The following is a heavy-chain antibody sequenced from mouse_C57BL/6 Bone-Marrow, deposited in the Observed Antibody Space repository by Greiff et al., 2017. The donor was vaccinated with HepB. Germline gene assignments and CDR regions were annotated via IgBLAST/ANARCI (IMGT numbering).Heavy chain of an antibody. D-gene: IGHD2-3*01. Sequence: VKLQQPGAELVKPGASVKLSCKASGYTFTSYWMHWVKQRPGQGLEWIGMIHPNSGSTNYNEKFKSKATLTVDKSSSTAYMQLSSLTSEDSAVYYCAYDGYYVYFDYWGQGTTLTVSS. CDR1: GYTFTSYW. J-gene: IGHJ2*01. V-gene: IGHV1-64*01. CDR3: AYDGYYVYFDY. CDR2: IHPNSGST.